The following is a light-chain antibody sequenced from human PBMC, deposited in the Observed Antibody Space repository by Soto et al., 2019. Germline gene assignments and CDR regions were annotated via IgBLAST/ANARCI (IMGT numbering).Light chain of an antibody. CDR2: AAS. Sequence: DIQLTQSPSFLSASVGDRVTITCRASQGISSYLAWYQQKPGKVPKLLIYAASTLQSGVPSRFSGSGSGTEFTLTISSLQPEDFSTYYCQHLDSYSTFGQGTRPEIK. J-gene: IGKJ5*01. CDR1: QGISSY. V-gene: IGKV1-9*01. CDR3: QHLDSYST.